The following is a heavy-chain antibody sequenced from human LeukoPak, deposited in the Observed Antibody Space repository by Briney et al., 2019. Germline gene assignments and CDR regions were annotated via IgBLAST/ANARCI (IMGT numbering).Heavy chain of an antibody. Sequence: ASVKVSCKASGYTFTGYYMHWVRQAPGQGLEWMGWINPNSGGTNYAQKFQGRVTMTRDTSISTAYMELSRLRSDDTAVYYCARGSGSSGWYYFDYWGQGTLVTVSS. CDR1: GYTFTGYY. V-gene: IGHV1-2*02. CDR2: INPNSGGT. D-gene: IGHD6-19*01. CDR3: ARGSGSSGWYYFDY. J-gene: IGHJ4*02.